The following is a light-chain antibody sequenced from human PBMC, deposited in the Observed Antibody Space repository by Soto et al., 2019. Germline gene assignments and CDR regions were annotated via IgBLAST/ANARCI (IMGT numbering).Light chain of an antibody. J-gene: IGKJ4*01. CDR3: QPYGYSLPN. CDR1: QTVSSSY. V-gene: IGKV3-20*01. CDR2: AAS. Sequence: EVVLTQSPGTLSLSPGERVTLSCRASQTVSSSYIAWYQQKPGQAPRLLIYAASSRATGIPDRFSGSGSGNEFRLTHNRLEAENFAIYYWQPYGYSLPNFGGGTKVEIK.